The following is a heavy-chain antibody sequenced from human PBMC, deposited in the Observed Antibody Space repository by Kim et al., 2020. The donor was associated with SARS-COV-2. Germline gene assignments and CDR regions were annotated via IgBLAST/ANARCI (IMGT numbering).Heavy chain of an antibody. D-gene: IGHD1-26*01. V-gene: IGHV3-23*01. CDR3: AKVTGSYFDAFDI. CDR2: ISGSGGST. CDR1: GFTFSSYA. J-gene: IGHJ3*02. Sequence: GGSLRLSCAASGFTFSSYAMSWVRQAPGKGLEWVSAISGSGGSTCYADSVKGRFTISRDNSKNTLYLQMNSLRAEDTAVYYCAKVTGSYFDAFDIWGQGTMVTVSS.